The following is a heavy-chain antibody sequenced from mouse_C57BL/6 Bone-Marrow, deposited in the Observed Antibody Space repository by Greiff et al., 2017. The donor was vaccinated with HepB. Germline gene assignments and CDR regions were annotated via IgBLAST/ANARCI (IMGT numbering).Heavy chain of an antibody. Sequence: EVQLQQSGPELVKPGASVKISCKASGYTFTDYYMNWVKQSHGKSLEWIGDINPNNGGTSYNQKFKGKATLTVDKSSSTAYMELRSLTSEDSAVYYCARLDDGDYAMDYWGQGTSVTGSS. CDR2: INPNNGGT. D-gene: IGHD2-3*01. CDR1: GYTFTDYY. J-gene: IGHJ4*01. CDR3: ARLDDGDYAMDY. V-gene: IGHV1-26*01.